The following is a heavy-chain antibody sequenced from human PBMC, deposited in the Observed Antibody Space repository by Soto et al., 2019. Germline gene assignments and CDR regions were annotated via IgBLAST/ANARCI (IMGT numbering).Heavy chain of an antibody. CDR1: GGTFSNFA. CDR3: ANWGGDFGGGGDY. CDR2: IIPMFGTA. Sequence: QVQLVQSGAEVKKPGSSVKVSCKASGGTFSNFALSWVRQAPGQGLEWMGGIIPMFGTANYAQKFQGRVTITADKSTSTAYMGLSSLRSEDTAVYYCANWGGDFGGGGDYWGRGTLVTVSS. V-gene: IGHV1-69*06. J-gene: IGHJ4*02. D-gene: IGHD2-21*02.